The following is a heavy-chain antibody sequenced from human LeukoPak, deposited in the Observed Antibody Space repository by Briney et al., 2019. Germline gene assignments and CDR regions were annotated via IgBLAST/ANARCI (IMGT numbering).Heavy chain of an antibody. J-gene: IGHJ3*02. D-gene: IGHD2-21*02. Sequence: PSETLSLTCAVYGGSISGYYWSWIRQPPGKGLEWIGEINHSGSTNYNPSLKSRVTISVDTSKNQFSLKLSSVTAADTAVYYCARSRLVVTAIPGAFDIWGQGTMVTVSS. CDR2: INHSGST. V-gene: IGHV4-34*01. CDR1: GGSISGYY. CDR3: ARSRLVVTAIPGAFDI.